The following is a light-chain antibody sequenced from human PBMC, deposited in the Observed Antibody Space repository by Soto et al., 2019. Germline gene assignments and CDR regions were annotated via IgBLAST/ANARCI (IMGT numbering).Light chain of an antibody. V-gene: IGLV1-40*01. CDR2: GNT. J-gene: IGLJ3*02. Sequence: QPVLTQPPSVSGAPGQRVTISCTGSSSNIGAGSDVHWYQQLPGTAPKLLIYGNTNRPSGVPDRFSGSKSGTSASLAISGLRAEDEADYFCAAWGDRLNTWVFGGGTKVTVL. CDR1: SSNIGAGSD. CDR3: AAWGDRLNTWV.